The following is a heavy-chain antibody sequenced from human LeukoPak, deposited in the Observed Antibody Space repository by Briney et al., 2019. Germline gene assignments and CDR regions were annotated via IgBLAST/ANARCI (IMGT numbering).Heavy chain of an antibody. CDR2: IRYDGSNK. D-gene: IGHD2-15*01. Sequence: GGSLRLSCAASGFTFSSYGMHWVRQAPGKGLEWVAFIRYDGSNKYYADSVKGRFTISRDNSKNTLYLQMNSLRAEDTAVYYCAEEYCSGGSCYPSPGDYWGQGALVTVSS. CDR3: AEEYCSGGSCYPSPGDY. CDR1: GFTFSSYG. J-gene: IGHJ4*02. V-gene: IGHV3-30*02.